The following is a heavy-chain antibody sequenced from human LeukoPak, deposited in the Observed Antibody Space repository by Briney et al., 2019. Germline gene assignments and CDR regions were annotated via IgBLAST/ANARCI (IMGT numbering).Heavy chain of an antibody. CDR3: ARDSITTFGVAMDV. J-gene: IGHJ6*02. D-gene: IGHD3-3*01. CDR1: GGSISSSGYY. CDR2: IYYGGST. V-gene: IGHV4-39*01. Sequence: SETLSLTCTVSGGSISSSGYYWGWIRQPPGKGLEWIGTIYYGGSTCYNPSLKSRVTISVDTSKNQFSLRLSSVTAADTAVYYCARDSITTFGVAMDVWGQGTTVTVSS.